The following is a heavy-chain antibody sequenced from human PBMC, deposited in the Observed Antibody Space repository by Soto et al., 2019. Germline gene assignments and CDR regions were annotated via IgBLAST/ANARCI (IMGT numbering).Heavy chain of an antibody. CDR1: GFTFSSYA. CDR3: AREPRRYCSGGSCLGY. V-gene: IGHV3-23*01. CDR2: ISGSGGST. D-gene: IGHD2-15*01. J-gene: IGHJ4*02. Sequence: PGGSLRLSCAASGFTFSSYAMSWVRQAPGKGLEWVSAISGSGGSTYYADSVKGRFTISRDNAKNSLYLQMNSLRAEDTAVYYCAREPRRYCSGGSCLGYWGQGTLVTVSS.